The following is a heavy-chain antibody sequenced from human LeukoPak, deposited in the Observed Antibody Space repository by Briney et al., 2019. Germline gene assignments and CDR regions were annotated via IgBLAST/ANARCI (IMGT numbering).Heavy chain of an antibody. CDR3: TTVFGMTSMPSDY. Sequence: GGSLRLSCAASGFTLSDAWMSWVRQAPGKGLEWVGRIKSRAHGGTTEYAAPVKGRFAISRADSKNTLYLQMNSLKTEDTAVYYCTTVFGMTSMPSDYWGQGTLVTVSS. J-gene: IGHJ4*02. D-gene: IGHD3-3*01. CDR1: GFTLSDAW. V-gene: IGHV3-15*01. CDR2: IKSRAHGGTT.